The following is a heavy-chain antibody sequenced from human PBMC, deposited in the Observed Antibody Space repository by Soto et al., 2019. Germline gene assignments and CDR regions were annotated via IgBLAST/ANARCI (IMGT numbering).Heavy chain of an antibody. D-gene: IGHD6-19*01. Sequence: EVQLVESGGTLVQPGGSLGLSCTASGFTFSDYWMYWVRQAPGKGLVWVSRISGDVTSTNYADSVKGRFTISSDNAKNTLYLQMNSLRAEDTAVYYCVRWSNGWSGMDYWGQGILVTVS. J-gene: IGHJ4*02. CDR1: GFTFSDYW. V-gene: IGHV3-74*01. CDR3: VRWSNGWSGMDY. CDR2: ISGDVTST.